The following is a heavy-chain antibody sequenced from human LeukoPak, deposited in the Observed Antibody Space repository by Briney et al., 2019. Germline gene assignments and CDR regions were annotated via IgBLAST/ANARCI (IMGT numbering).Heavy chain of an antibody. Sequence: GGSLRLSCAASGFTFSSYGMHWVRQAPGKGLEWVAVISYDGSNKYYADSVKGRFTISRDNSKNTLYLQMNSLRAEDTAVYYCANVPSMVRGYITQAQNAFDIWGHGTLVTVSS. CDR2: ISYDGSNK. V-gene: IGHV3-30*18. D-gene: IGHD3-10*01. CDR1: GFTFSSYG. J-gene: IGHJ3*02. CDR3: ANVPSMVRGYITQAQNAFDI.